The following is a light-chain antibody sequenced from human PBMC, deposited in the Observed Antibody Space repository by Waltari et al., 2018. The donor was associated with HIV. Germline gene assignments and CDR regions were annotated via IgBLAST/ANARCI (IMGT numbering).Light chain of an antibody. V-gene: IGLV2-11*01. J-gene: IGLJ3*02. Sequence: QSALTQPRPVSGSPGQSVTIPCPGPSIDVGGYNYFSWYQQNPGKAPKFIIYDVTKRPSGVPDRFSGSKSGNTASLTISGLQAEDEADYYCCSYAGNYPVLFGGGTKLTVL. CDR3: CSYAGNYPVL. CDR2: DVT. CDR1: SIDVGGYNY.